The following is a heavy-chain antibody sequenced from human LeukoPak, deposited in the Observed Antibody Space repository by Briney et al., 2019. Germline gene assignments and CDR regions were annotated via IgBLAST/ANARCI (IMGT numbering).Heavy chain of an antibody. CDR1: GGSISSYY. D-gene: IGHD4-23*01. CDR3: ARHHVDYGGNPVFDY. V-gene: IGHV4-59*08. Sequence: SETLSLTCTVSGGSISSYYWSWIRQPPGKGLEWIGYIYYSGSPNYNPTLKSRVTISIDTSKNQFSLKLSSVTAADTAVYYCARHHVDYGGNPVFDYWGQGTLVTVSS. J-gene: IGHJ4*02. CDR2: IYYSGSP.